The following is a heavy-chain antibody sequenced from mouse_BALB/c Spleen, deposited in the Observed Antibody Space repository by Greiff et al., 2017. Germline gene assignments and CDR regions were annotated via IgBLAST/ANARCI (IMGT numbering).Heavy chain of an antibody. CDR2: ISSGGSYT. V-gene: IGHV5-9-4*01. CDR3: ARGGNYRAMDY. Sequence: EVQRVESGGGLVKPGGSLKLSCAASGFTFSSYAMSWVRQSPEKRLEWVAEISSGGSYTYYPDTVTGRFTISRDNAKNTLYLEMSSLRSEDTAMYYCARGGNYRAMDYWGQGTSVTVSS. D-gene: IGHD2-1*01. J-gene: IGHJ4*01. CDR1: GFTFSSYA.